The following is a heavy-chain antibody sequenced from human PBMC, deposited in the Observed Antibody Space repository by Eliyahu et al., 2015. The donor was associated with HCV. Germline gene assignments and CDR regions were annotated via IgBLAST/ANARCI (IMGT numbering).Heavy chain of an antibody. Sequence: EVQLVESGGDLVQPGGSLRLSCAASGFTFRSYWMSWVRQAPGKGLEWVANIKEDGGGKNYVDSVKGRFTISRDNAKSSLYLQMNSLRAEDTAVYYCARDWGYCSGGNCYTVLDYWGQGALVTVSS. CDR1: GFTFRSYW. J-gene: IGHJ4*02. CDR3: ARDWGYCSGGNCYTVLDY. V-gene: IGHV3-7*04. CDR2: IKEDGGGK. D-gene: IGHD2-15*01.